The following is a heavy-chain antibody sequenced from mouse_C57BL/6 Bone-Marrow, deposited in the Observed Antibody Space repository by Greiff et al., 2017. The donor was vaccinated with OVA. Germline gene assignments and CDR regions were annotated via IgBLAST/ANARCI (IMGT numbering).Heavy chain of an antibody. D-gene: IGHD1-1*01. CDR3: AREGTVVADY. Sequence: VQLKESGPGLVKPSQSLSLTCSVTGYSITSGYYWNWIRQFPGNKLEWMGYISYDGSNNYNPSLKNRISITRDTSKNQFFLKLNSVTTEDTATYYCAREGTVVADYWGQGTTLTVSS. V-gene: IGHV3-6*01. J-gene: IGHJ2*01. CDR1: GYSITSGYY. CDR2: ISYDGSN.